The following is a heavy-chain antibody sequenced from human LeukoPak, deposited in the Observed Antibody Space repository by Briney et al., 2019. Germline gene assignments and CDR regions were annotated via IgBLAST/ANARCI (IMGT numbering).Heavy chain of an antibody. J-gene: IGHJ3*02. CDR1: GGSISTYY. CDR2: IYYSGST. V-gene: IGHV4-59*12. D-gene: IGHD5/OR15-5a*01. Sequence: PSETLSLTCTVSGGSISTYYWSWIRQPPGKGLEWTGYIYYSGSTNYNPSLKSRVTISIDRSKNQSSLNLSSVTAADTALYYCARERMSTGDPFDIWGQGTMVTVSS. CDR3: ARERMSTGDPFDI.